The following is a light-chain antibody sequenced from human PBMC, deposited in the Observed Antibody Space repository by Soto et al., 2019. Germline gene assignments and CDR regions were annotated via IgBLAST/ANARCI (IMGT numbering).Light chain of an antibody. CDR3: QQRRNWPLT. CDR2: DVS. J-gene: IGKJ4*01. CDR1: QSVDSY. Sequence: EIVLTQSPATLSLSPGERATLSCRASQSVDSYLTWYQQKPGQAPRLLIYDVSKRATGIPVRFSGSGSGTDFILTISSLEPEDVAIYYCQQRRNWPLTFGGGTKVEIK. V-gene: IGKV3-11*01.